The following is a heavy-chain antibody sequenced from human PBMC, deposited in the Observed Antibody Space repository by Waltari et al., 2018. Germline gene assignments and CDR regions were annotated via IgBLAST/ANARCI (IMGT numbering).Heavy chain of an antibody. CDR3: ASYSIGAFDI. Sequence: QVQLVQSGAEVKKPGAAVKVSCKAPGYTLLGYSMHRVRQAPGQGLEWMGGINPNSGGTNYAQKFQGRVTMTRDTSISTAYMELSRLRSDDTAVYYCASYSIGAFDIWGQGTMVTVSS. D-gene: IGHD6-13*01. V-gene: IGHV1-2*02. CDR1: GYTLLGYS. J-gene: IGHJ3*02. CDR2: INPNSGGT.